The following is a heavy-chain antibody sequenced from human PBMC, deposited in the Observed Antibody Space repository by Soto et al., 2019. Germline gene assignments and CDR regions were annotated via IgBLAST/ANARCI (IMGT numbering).Heavy chain of an antibody. Sequence: QVQLQQWGAGLLKPSETLSLTCAVYGGSFIGYYWTWIRQPPGKGLEWIGEINLSGSTNYNPSLKSRVTLSLDTCKKQFSLKPRSVTGADTAMYYCARANGLRLGELSWGGPNWFDPWGQGTLVTVSS. D-gene: IGHD3-16*02. V-gene: IGHV4-34*01. CDR3: ARANGLRLGELSWGGPNWFDP. J-gene: IGHJ5*02. CDR1: GGSFIGYY. CDR2: INLSGST.